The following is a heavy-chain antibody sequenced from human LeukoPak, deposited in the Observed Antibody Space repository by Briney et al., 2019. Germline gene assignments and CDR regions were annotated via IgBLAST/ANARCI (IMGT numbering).Heavy chain of an antibody. D-gene: IGHD3-3*01. CDR3: ARARYDFWSGYLPIYFDY. V-gene: IGHV4-34*01. CDR2: INHSGST. J-gene: IGHJ4*02. CDR1: GGSFSGYY. Sequence: SETLSLTCAVYGGSFSGYYWSWIRQPPGKGLEWIGEINHSGSTNYNPSLKSRVTISVDTSKNQFSLKLSSVTAADTVVYYCARARYDFWSGYLPIYFDYWGQGTLVTVSS.